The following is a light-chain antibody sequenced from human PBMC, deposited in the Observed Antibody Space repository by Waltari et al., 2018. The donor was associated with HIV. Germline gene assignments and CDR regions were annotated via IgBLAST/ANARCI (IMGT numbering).Light chain of an antibody. J-gene: IGKJ1*01. CDR1: QTIPNT. V-gene: IGKV3-15*01. CDR3: QQYKEGPWT. Sequence: EIVMTQSPPTLSVSPGDRATLSCRASQTIPNTLAWSHQKPGKPPRLLIYDTSVRAAGVPARFSAGGSGTEFTLSISSLQSEDLALYFCQQYKEGPWTFGQGTRV. CDR2: DTS.